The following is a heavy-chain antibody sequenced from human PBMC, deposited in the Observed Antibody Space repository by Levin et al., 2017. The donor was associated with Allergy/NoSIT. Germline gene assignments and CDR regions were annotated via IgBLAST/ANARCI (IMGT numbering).Heavy chain of an antibody. CDR3: ASSPHYGDDFDY. V-gene: IGHV4-39*01. D-gene: IGHD4-17*01. CDR1: GGSISSSSYY. CDR2: IYYSGST. Sequence: PSETLSLTCTVSGGSISSSSYYWGWIRQPPGKGLEWIGSIYYSGSTYYNPSLKSRVTISVDTSKNQFSLKLSSVTAADTAVYYCASSPHYGDDFDYWGQGTLVTVSS. J-gene: IGHJ4*02.